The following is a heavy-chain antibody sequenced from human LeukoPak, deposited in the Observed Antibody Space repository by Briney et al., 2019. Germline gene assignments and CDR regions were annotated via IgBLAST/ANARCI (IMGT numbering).Heavy chain of an antibody. D-gene: IGHD2-2*01. CDR1: GFTFGNAW. J-gene: IGHJ4*02. Sequence: GGSLRLSCAASGFTFGNAWMSWVRQAPGKGLEWVGRIKSKTDGGTTDYAAPVKGRFTISRDDSKNTLYLQMNSLKTEDTAVYYCTTTGRDIVVVPAADFDYWGQGTLVTVSS. CDR2: IKSKTDGGTT. CDR3: TTTGRDIVVVPAADFDY. V-gene: IGHV3-15*01.